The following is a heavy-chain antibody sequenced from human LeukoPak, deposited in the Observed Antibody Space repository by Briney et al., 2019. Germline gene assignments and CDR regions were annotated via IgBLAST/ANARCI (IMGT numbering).Heavy chain of an antibody. J-gene: IGHJ4*02. D-gene: IGHD3-10*01. CDR2: VYYSGST. CDR1: GGSISSSSFY. CDR3: ARDLRLDGSVFDY. Sequence: SETLSLTCTVSGGSISSSSFYWGWIRQPPGEGLEWIGSVYYSGSTNYNPSLKSRVTISVDTSKNQFSLKLSSVTAADTAVYYCARDLRLDGSVFDYWGQGTLVTVSS. V-gene: IGHV4-39*07.